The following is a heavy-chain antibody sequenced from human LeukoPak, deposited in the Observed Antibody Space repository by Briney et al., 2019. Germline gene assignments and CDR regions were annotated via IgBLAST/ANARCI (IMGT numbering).Heavy chain of an antibody. Sequence: VASVKVSCKASGGTFSSFALSWVRQAPGQGLEWMGGIIPIFGTAKYAQKFQRRVTIYSYASTSTDYMELSSLRSEDTAVYYFARDVRVKQQLTIRGSDYFYYMDVWGNGTTVIVPS. CDR2: IIPIFGTA. D-gene: IGHD6-13*01. V-gene: IGHV1-69*13. CDR3: ARDVRVKQQLTIRGSDYFYYMDV. CDR1: GGTFSSFA. J-gene: IGHJ6*03.